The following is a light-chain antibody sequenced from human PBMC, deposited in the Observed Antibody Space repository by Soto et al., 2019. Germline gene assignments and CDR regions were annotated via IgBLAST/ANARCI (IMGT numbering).Light chain of an antibody. CDR1: QSVSTY. J-gene: IGKJ4*01. Sequence: EIVLTQSPATLSLSPGERATLSCRASQSVSTYLAWYQQRPGQAHRLLIYDASYRATDIQPRFSGSRSGAEFTLTIKSLQSEDFAVYYCQPYNNWPLTVGGGTKVDIK. CDR3: QPYNNWPLT. V-gene: IGKV3-11*01. CDR2: DAS.